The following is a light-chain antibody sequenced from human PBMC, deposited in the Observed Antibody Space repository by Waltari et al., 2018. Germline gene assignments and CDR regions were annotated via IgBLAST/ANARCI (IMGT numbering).Light chain of an antibody. CDR3: QQRSNWPPLT. Sequence: EIVLTQSPATLSLSPGARATLSCRASQSASNYLAWYQQKPGQSPMLLISDASNRATGIPARFSGSGSGTDFTLTISSLEPEDFAVYYCQQRSNWPPLTFGGGTKVEMK. CDR2: DAS. CDR1: QSASNY. V-gene: IGKV3-11*01. J-gene: IGKJ4*01.